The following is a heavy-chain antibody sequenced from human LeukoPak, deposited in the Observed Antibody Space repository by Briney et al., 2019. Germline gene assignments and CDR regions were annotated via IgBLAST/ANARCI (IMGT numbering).Heavy chain of an antibody. V-gene: IGHV3-23*01. CDR2: ISGSGGST. Sequence: GGSLRLSCAASGFTFSSYAMSWVRQAPGKGLEWVSAISGSGGSTYYADSVKGRFTISRDNSRNTLYLQMNSLRAEVTAVYYCAKGPRGSSGYQIDYWGQGTLVTVSS. D-gene: IGHD3-22*01. CDR3: AKGPRGSSGYQIDY. J-gene: IGHJ4*02. CDR1: GFTFSSYA.